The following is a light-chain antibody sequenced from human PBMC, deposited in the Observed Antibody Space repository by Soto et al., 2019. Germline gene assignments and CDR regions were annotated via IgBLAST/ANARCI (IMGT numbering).Light chain of an antibody. J-gene: IGKJ1*01. V-gene: IGKV1-5*03. CDR2: KAS. CDR1: QTINSW. Sequence: DIQMTQSPSTLSASVGDRVTITCRASQTINSWLAWYQQKPGKAPKLLIYKASYLQSWVPSTFSGSGSGTEFTLTISSLQPDDFATYYCQQYKSYSSLTFGQGTKVEMK. CDR3: QQYKSYSSLT.